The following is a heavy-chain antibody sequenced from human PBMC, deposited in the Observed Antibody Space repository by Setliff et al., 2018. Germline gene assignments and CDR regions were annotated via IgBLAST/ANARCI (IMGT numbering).Heavy chain of an antibody. CDR3: ARDGGLLQFLEWSRSYMDV. Sequence: PGGSLRLSCAVSGVTFSNYNMNWVRQAPGKGLEWVSSISATNTYITYADSVKGRFTISRDNAENSLYLQMNSLRAEDTAVYYCARDGGLLQFLEWSRSYMDVWGKGTTVTVSS. CDR1: GVTFSNYN. J-gene: IGHJ6*03. V-gene: IGHV3-21*01. CDR2: ISATNTYI. D-gene: IGHD3-3*01.